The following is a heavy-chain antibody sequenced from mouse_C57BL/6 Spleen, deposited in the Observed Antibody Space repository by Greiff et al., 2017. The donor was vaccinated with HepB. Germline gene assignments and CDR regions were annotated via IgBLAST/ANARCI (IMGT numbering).Heavy chain of an antibody. CDR2: IYPGSGST. D-gene: IGHD2-4*01. J-gene: IGHJ4*01. CDR3: ARSIYYDYAMDY. Sequence: QVQLQQSGAELVKPGASVKMSCKASGYTFTSYWITWVKQRPGQGLEWIGDIYPGSGSTNYNVKFKSKATLTVDTSSSTAYMQLSSLTSEDSAVYYCARSIYYDYAMDYWGQGTSVTVSS. CDR1: GYTFTSYW. V-gene: IGHV1-55*01.